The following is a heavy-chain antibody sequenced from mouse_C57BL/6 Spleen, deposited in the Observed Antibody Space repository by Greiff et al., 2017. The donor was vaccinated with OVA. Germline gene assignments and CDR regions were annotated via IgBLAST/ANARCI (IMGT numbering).Heavy chain of an antibody. V-gene: IGHV1-50*01. CDR2: IDPSDSYT. Sequence: VQLQQPGAELVKPGASVKLSCKASGYTFTSYWMQWVKQRPGQGLEWIGEIDPSDSYTNYNQKFKGKATLTVDTSSSTAYMQLSSLTSEDSAVYYCARNYGNYLDYWGQGTTLTVSS. CDR1: GYTFTSYW. J-gene: IGHJ2*01. D-gene: IGHD2-1*01. CDR3: ARNYGNYLDY.